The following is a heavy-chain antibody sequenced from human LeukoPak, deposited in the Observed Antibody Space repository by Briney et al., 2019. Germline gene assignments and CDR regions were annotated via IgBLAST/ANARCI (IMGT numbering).Heavy chain of an antibody. D-gene: IGHD5-18*01. Sequence: GGSLRLSCAASGFFVTTYGIHWVRQAPGKGLEWVAVISRDESNKYYGDSVKGRFTTSRDNSKNTLYLHMNSLRAEDTAVYYCARGNTAMVTWGQGTLVTVSS. CDR3: ARGNTAMVT. V-gene: IGHV3-30*03. CDR2: ISRDESNK. CDR1: GFFVTTYG. J-gene: IGHJ4*02.